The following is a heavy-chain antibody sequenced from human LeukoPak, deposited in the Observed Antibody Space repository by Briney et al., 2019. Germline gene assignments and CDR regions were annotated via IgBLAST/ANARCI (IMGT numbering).Heavy chain of an antibody. Sequence: SVKVSCKASGGTFSSYAISWVRQAPGQGLEWMGGIIPIFGTANYAQKFQGRVTITTDESTSTAYMELSSLRSEDTAVYYCARVGSQSVVPAAPYYYYYYMDVWGKGTTVTVSS. CDR3: ARVGSQSVVPAAPYYYYYYMDV. J-gene: IGHJ6*03. CDR1: GGTFSSYA. D-gene: IGHD2-2*01. CDR2: IIPIFGTA. V-gene: IGHV1-69*05.